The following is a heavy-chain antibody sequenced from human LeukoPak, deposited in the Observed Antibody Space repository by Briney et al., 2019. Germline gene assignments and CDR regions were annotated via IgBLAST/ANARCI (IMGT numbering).Heavy chain of an antibody. V-gene: IGHV3-74*01. CDR1: GFTFSGYW. CDR3: AGVSESGWYYFDY. D-gene: IGHD6-19*01. Sequence: GGALRLSCAASGFTFSGYWMHGVRQAPARGLVWVSRSNSDGSSTSYADSVKGRFTISRDNAKNTLYLQMNSLRAEDTAVYYCAGVSESGWYYFDYWGQGTLVTVSS. CDR2: SNSDGSST. J-gene: IGHJ4*02.